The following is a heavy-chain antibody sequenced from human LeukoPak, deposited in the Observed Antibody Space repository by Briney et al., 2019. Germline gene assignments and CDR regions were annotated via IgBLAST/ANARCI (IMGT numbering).Heavy chain of an antibody. J-gene: IGHJ4*02. V-gene: IGHV3-23*01. CDR1: GFTFSNYR. CDR3: ARADSADY. CDR2: IGGSGSST. Sequence: GGSLRLSCAASGFTFSNYRMSWVRQAPGKGLEWVSDIGGSGSSTYYADSVKGRFTISRDSAKSALYLQMNSLRADDTALYYCARADSADYWGQGTLVTVSS. D-gene: IGHD2-15*01.